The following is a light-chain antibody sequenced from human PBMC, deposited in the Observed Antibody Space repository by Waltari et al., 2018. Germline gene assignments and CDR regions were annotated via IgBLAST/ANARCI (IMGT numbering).Light chain of an antibody. Sequence: PGQSVTISCSGTSSDVGTYNFVSWYQQHPGNAPKLLIYDVVKRPSGVPDRFSGSKSGNTASLTISGLQTEDEADYYCCSYAGSYTFVFGGGTQLTVL. CDR3: CSYAGSYTFV. V-gene: IGLV2-11*03. CDR2: DVV. CDR1: SSDVGTYNF. J-gene: IGLJ7*01.